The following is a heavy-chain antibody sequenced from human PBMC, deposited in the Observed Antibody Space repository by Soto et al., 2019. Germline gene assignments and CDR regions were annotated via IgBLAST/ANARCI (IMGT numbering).Heavy chain of an antibody. V-gene: IGHV1-69*13. J-gene: IGHJ4*02. CDR1: RGTFSSYA. D-gene: IGHD6-6*01. CDR2: IIPIFGTP. Sequence: SVKVSCKASRGTFSSYAISWVRHAPGQGLEWMGGIIPIFGTPNYAQKCQGRVTITADESTSTAYMELSSLRSEDTAVYYCARGFGFGGAAHEEGNYWGQGTLVTVSS. CDR3: ARGFGFGGAAHEEGNY.